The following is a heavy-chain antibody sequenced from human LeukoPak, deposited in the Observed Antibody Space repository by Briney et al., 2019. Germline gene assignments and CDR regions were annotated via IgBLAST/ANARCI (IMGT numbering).Heavy chain of an antibody. D-gene: IGHD2-15*01. CDR1: GFTFSTYG. CDR3: ARDGGDCSGDSCYVDY. CDR2: ISGSGAST. Sequence: GGSLRLSCAASGFTFSTYGMSWVRQAPGKGLEWVSAISGSGASTYYADSVKGRFTISRDNAKNSLYLQMNSLRAEDTAVYYCARDGGDCSGDSCYVDYWGQGTLVTVSS. J-gene: IGHJ4*02. V-gene: IGHV3-23*01.